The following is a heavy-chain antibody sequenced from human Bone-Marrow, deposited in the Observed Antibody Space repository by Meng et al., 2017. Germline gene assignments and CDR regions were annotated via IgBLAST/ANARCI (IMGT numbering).Heavy chain of an antibody. V-gene: IGHV3-30*01. CDR3: ARDHSSSWYFHYYYGMDV. CDR2: ISYDGSNK. J-gene: IGHJ6*02. CDR1: GLSFSSYA. D-gene: IGHD6-13*01. Sequence: SLTLSCVVSGLSFSSYAMHWVRQAPGKGLEWVAAISYDGSNKYYAGSVKGRFTISRDNSKNTLYLQMNSMKAEDTSVYYCARDHSSSWYFHYYYGMDVWGQGTTVTVSS.